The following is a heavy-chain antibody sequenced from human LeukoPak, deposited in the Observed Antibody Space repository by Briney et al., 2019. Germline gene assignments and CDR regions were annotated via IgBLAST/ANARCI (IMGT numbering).Heavy chain of an antibody. Sequence: SETLSLTCAVYGGSFSGYYWSWIRQPPGKGLEWIGEINHSGSTNYNPSLKSRVTISVDTSKNQFSLKLSSVTAADTAVYYCARSRKKQWLVFDYWGQGTLVTVSS. CDR2: INHSGST. J-gene: IGHJ4*02. D-gene: IGHD6-19*01. CDR1: GGSFSGYY. CDR3: ARSRKKQWLVFDY. V-gene: IGHV4-34*01.